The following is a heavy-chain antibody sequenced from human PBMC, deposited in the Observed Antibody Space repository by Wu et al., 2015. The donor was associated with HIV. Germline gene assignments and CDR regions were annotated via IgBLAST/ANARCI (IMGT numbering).Heavy chain of an antibody. J-gene: IGHJ2*01. CDR1: GGTFGTHA. CDR3: ARGLDWGYGWYFDL. Sequence: QVQLEQSGAEVKKPGSSVKLSCKAPGGTFGTHAINWVRQAPGQGLEWMGWINPNSGGTNFAQKFQGRVTMTRDTSISTAYMELSRLRSDDTAVYYCARGLDWGYGWYFDLWGRGTLVTVSS. CDR2: INPNSGGT. D-gene: IGHD3/OR15-3a*01. V-gene: IGHV1-2*02.